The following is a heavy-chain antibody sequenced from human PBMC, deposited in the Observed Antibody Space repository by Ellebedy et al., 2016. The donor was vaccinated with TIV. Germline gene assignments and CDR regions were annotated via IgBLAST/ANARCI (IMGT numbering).Heavy chain of an antibody. V-gene: IGHV4-4*02. J-gene: IGHJ5*02. CDR2: VYHSGHT. CDR1: GGSINSDNY. Sequence: MPSETLSLTCGVSGGSINSDNYWSWVRQSPGRGLEWIGAVYHSGHTNYNPSLRSRVSISVDKSKSQFSLRLRSMTAADTAVYYCARDWTRGGGYFASWFDPWGQGTPVTVSS. CDR3: ARDWTRGGGYFASWFDP. D-gene: IGHD2/OR15-2a*01.